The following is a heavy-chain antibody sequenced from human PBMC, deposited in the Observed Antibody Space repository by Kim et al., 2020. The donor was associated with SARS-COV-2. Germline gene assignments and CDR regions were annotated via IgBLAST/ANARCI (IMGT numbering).Heavy chain of an antibody. J-gene: IGHJ6*02. CDR1: GFSFSSYG. V-gene: IGHV3-30*18. D-gene: IGHD1-1*01. CDR3: AKRGGRTGTTMHGMDV. Sequence: GGSLRLSCAASGFSFSSYGMYWVRQAPGKGLEWVADISCDGSNKHNADSVKGRFTISRDNAKNTLYLQMNSLRAEDTAVYYCAKRGGRTGTTMHGMDVWGQGTTVTVSS. CDR2: ISCDGSNK.